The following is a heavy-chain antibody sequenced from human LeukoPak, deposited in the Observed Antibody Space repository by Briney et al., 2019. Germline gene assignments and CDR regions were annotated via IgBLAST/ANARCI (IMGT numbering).Heavy chain of an antibody. D-gene: IGHD6-13*01. V-gene: IGHV4-4*07. J-gene: IGHJ4*02. CDR3: ARAPYSSRGFDY. Sequence: PSETPSLTCTVSGGSISSYHWSWIRQPAGKGLEWIGRIYTSGSTNYNPSLKSRVTISVDKSKNQFSLKLSSVTAADTAVYYCARAPYSSRGFDYWGQGTLVTVSS. CDR1: GGSISSYH. CDR2: IYTSGST.